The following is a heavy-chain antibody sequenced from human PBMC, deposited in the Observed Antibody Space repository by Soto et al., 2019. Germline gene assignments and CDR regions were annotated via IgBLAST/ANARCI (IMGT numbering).Heavy chain of an antibody. CDR2: ISSNGGST. V-gene: IGHV3-64*01. CDR1: GFTFSSYA. CDR3: ARGYSSGWGYYYYYGMDV. J-gene: IGHJ6*02. D-gene: IGHD6-19*01. Sequence: GGSLRLSCAASGFTFSSYAMHWVRQAPGKGLEYVSAISSNGGSTYYANSVKGRFTISRDNSKNTLYLQMGSLRAEDMAVYYCARGYSSGWGYYYYYGMDVWGQGTTVTVSS.